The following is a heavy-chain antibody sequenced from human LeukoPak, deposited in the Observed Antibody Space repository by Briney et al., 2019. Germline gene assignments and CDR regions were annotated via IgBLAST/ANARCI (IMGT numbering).Heavy chain of an antibody. Sequence: PSETLSLTCAVYGGSFSGYYWSWIRQPPGKGLEWIGEINHSGSTNYNPSLKSRVTISVDTSKNQFSLKLSSVTAADTAVYYCARGRDSRRRYFDYWGQGTLVTVSS. CDR1: GGSFSGYY. CDR3: ARGRDSRRRYFDY. D-gene: IGHD6-13*01. V-gene: IGHV4-34*01. J-gene: IGHJ4*02. CDR2: INHSGST.